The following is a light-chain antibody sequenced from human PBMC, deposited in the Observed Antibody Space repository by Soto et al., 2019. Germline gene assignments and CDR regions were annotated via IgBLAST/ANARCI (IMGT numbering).Light chain of an antibody. CDR2: DAS. J-gene: IGKJ1*01. CDR1: QSVSSS. CDR3: QQYNNWPLT. Sequence: EIVLTQSPATLSVSPGERATLSCRASQSVSSSLAWYQQKPGQAPRLLIYDASTRATGTPARFSGSGSGTEFTLTISSLQSEDFAVYYCQQYNNWPLTFGQGTKVDI. V-gene: IGKV3-15*01.